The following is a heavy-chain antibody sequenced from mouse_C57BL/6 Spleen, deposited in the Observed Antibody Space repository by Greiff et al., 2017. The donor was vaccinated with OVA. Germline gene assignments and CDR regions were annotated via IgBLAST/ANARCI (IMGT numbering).Heavy chain of an antibody. D-gene: IGHD4-1*02. CDR1: GYTFTSYW. CDR3: ARLQLGREYYYAMDY. CDR2: IDPSDSET. Sequence: VQLQQPGAELVRPGSSVKLSCKASGYTFTSYWMHWVKQRPIQGLEWIGNIDPSDSETHYNQKFKDKATLTVDKSSSTAYMQLSSLTSEDSAVYYCARLQLGREYYYAMDYWGQGTSVTVSS. J-gene: IGHJ4*01. V-gene: IGHV1-52*01.